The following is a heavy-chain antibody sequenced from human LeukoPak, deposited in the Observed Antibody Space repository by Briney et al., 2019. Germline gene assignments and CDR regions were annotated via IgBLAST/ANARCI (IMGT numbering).Heavy chain of an antibody. Sequence: SETLSLTCAAYGGSFSGYYWSWIRQPPGKGLEWIGEINHSGSTNYNPSLKSRVTISVDTSKNQFSLKLSSVTAADTAVYYCARQGYYYYYGMDVWGQGTTVTVSS. CDR1: GGSFSGYY. V-gene: IGHV4-34*01. CDR2: INHSGST. CDR3: ARQGYYYYYGMDV. J-gene: IGHJ6*02.